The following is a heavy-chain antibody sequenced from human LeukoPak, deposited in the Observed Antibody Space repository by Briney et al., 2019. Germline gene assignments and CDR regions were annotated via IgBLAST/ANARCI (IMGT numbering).Heavy chain of an antibody. CDR1: GGSISSGGYY. D-gene: IGHD4-17*01. V-gene: IGHV4-31*03. CDR3: ARVPYGEYAFDI. J-gene: IGHJ3*02. CDR2: IYHSGNT. Sequence: SETLSLTCTVSGGSISSGGYYWSWIRQHPGKGLEWIGNIYHSGNTYYNPSLKSRVTISVDTSKNQFSLKLSSVTAADTAVYYCARVPYGEYAFDIWGQGTMVTVSS.